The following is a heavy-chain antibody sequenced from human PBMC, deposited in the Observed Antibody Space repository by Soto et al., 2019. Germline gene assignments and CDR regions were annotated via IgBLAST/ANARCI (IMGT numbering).Heavy chain of an antibody. J-gene: IGHJ5*02. Sequence: PSETRSLTCTFSGSSIIGYYWTWIRQSPERGLEWIGYIHYSGSANYNPSLNSRLTMSVYRSKSQFSMKLASVTAADTAVYYCARGVGDGGQNWFERWRQGTQVTVSA. V-gene: IGHV4-59*12. CDR2: IHYSGSA. CDR1: GSSIIGYY. CDR3: ARGVGDGGQNWFER. D-gene: IGHD2-15*01.